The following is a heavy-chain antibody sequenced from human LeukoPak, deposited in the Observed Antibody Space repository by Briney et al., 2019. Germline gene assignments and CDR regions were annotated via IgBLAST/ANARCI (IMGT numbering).Heavy chain of an antibody. CDR2: ISTYNANT. D-gene: IGHD6-13*01. Sequence: ASVKVSCKASGYTFTNYGIIWVRQAPGQGLEWMGWISTYNANTNYAQKLQGRVTMTTDTSTSTAYMELRSLRSDDTAVYYCARKTIAGGYNWFDPWGQGTLVTVSS. V-gene: IGHV1-18*01. J-gene: IGHJ5*02. CDR3: ARKTIAGGYNWFDP. CDR1: GYTFTNYG.